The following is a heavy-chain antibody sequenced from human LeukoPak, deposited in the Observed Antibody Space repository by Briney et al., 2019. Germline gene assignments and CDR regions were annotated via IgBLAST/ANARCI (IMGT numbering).Heavy chain of an antibody. CDR2: IYYSGST. Sequence: SETLSLTCTVSGGSISSYYWSWIRQPPGKGLEWIGYIYYSGSTNYNPSLKSRFTISVDTSKNQFSLKLSSVTAADTAVYYCARQVRYNWNPYYFDYWGQGTLVTVSS. J-gene: IGHJ4*02. CDR1: GGSISSYY. CDR3: ARQVRYNWNPYYFDY. V-gene: IGHV4-59*08. D-gene: IGHD1-20*01.